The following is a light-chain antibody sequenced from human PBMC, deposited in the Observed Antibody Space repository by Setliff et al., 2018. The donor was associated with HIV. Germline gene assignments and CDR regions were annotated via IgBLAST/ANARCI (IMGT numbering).Light chain of an antibody. J-gene: IGLJ1*01. CDR2: DVS. CDR1: SSDVGVYNY. V-gene: IGLV2-14*03. Sequence: QSVLTQPASVSGSPGPSITISCTGTSSDVGVYNYVSWYQQHPGKAPKLMISDVSNRPSGVSNRFSGSKSGNTASLTISGLQAEDEADYYCSSYTSSTPLYVFGTGTKVTVL. CDR3: SSYTSSTPLYV.